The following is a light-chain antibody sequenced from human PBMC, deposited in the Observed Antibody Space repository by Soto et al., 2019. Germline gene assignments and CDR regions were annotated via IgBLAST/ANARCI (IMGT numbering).Light chain of an antibody. V-gene: IGKV3-11*01. CDR1: QSVSSY. J-gene: IGKJ1*01. CDR3: QQYGSSPLT. CDR2: DAS. Sequence: EIVLTQSPATLSLSPGERATLSCRASQSVSSYLAWYQQKPGQAPRLLIYDASTRATGIPARFSGSGSGTEFTLTISSLQPEDFAVYYCQQYGSSPLTFGRGTKVDIK.